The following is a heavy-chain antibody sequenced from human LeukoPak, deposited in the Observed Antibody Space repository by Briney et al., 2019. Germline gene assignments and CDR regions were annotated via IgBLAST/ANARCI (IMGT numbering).Heavy chain of an antibody. CDR1: GFTFNSYA. Sequence: PGGSLRLSCAASGFTFNSYAMNWVRQAPGKGLEWVALISYDGSVEKNAASVKGRFTISRDNSKNTLYLQMNSLRTEDTAVYYCARALGSSWDSSLDSWGQGTLVPVSS. CDR2: ISYDGSVE. CDR3: ARALGSSWDSSLDS. D-gene: IGHD6-13*01. V-gene: IGHV3-30*03. J-gene: IGHJ4*02.